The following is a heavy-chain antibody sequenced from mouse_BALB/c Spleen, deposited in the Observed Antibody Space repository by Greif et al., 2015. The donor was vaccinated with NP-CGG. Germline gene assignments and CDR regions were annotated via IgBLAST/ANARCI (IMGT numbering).Heavy chain of an antibody. J-gene: IGHJ4*01. CDR2: IDPANGNT. V-gene: IGHV14-3*02. Sequence: LVESGAELVKPGASVKLSCTASGFNIKDTYMHWVKQRPEQGLEWIGRIDPANGNTKYDPKFQGKATITADTSSNTAYLQLSSLTSEDTAVYYCAKVIYYYGSSAMDYWGQGTSVTVSS. CDR3: AKVIYYYGSSAMDY. D-gene: IGHD1-1*01. CDR1: GFNIKDTY.